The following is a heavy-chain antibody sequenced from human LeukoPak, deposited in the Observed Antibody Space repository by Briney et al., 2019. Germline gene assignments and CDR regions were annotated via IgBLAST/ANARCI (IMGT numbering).Heavy chain of an antibody. J-gene: IGHJ4*02. V-gene: IGHV4-59*01. CDR2: IYYSGST. Sequence: SETLSLTCTVSGGSIGIYYWNWIRQPPGKGLEWIWYIYYSGSTNYNPSLKSRVTTSVDTSKNQFSLKLRSVTAADTAVYYCASRSSIWSGYQDTLYFFDSWGQGTLVTVSS. CDR3: ASRSSIWSGYQDTLYFFDS. CDR1: GGSIGIYY. D-gene: IGHD3-3*01.